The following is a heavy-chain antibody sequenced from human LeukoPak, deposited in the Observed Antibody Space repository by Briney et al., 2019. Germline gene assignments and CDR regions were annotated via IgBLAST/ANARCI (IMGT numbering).Heavy chain of an antibody. D-gene: IGHD7-27*01. CDR2: IYHRGNA. Sequence: SETLSLTCAVSGYSISSGYHWGWIRQPPGKGPELIGSIYHRGNAYYNPSLKSRVTISLDTSKNQFPLKLSSVTAADTAVYYCARDLGYYRMDVWGKGTTVTVSS. CDR1: GYSISSGYH. V-gene: IGHV4-38-2*02. J-gene: IGHJ6*04. CDR3: ARDLGYYRMDV.